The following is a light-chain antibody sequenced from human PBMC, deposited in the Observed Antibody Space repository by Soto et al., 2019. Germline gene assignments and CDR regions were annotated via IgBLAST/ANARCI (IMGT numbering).Light chain of an antibody. CDR2: DVT. Sequence: DIQMTQSPSTLSASVGDTVTITCRASQTRSGWLAWHQKQPEKAPKLLYYDVTSLKRVLPPMFSGSCSTAEFTPTISMQPPDFLASYCQQHNGNSLTFGQGTKVDI. V-gene: IGKV1-5*01. CDR3: QQHNGNSLT. CDR1: QTRSGW. J-gene: IGKJ1*01.